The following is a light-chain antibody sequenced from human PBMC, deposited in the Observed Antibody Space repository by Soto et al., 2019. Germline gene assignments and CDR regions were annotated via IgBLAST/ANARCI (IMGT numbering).Light chain of an antibody. Sequence: DIQMTQSPSSLSASVGDRVTITCRASQVIANYLAWYQQKPVKVPKLLIYAASTLRTRVPSRFGASGSWADFSVTIGGLQPGDVATYYCQGYDSAPQTFGHGTKVEIK. CDR2: AAS. CDR1: QVIANY. V-gene: IGKV1-27*01. CDR3: QGYDSAPQT. J-gene: IGKJ1*01.